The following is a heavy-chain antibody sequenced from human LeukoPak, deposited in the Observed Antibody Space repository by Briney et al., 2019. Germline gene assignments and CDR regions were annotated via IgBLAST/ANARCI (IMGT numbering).Heavy chain of an antibody. CDR3: ARGRTLDN. CDR1: GGSISSYY. J-gene: IGHJ4*02. Sequence: SETLSLACTVSGGSISSYYWSWIRQPPGKGLEWIWNIYDRGSTKYNPSLKSRVTISVDTSKNQFSLRLSSVTAADTAVYYCARGRTLDNWGQGALVTVSS. V-gene: IGHV4-59*01. CDR2: IYDRGST.